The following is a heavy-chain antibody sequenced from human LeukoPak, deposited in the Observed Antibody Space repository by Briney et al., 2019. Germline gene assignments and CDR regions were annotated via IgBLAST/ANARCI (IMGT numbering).Heavy chain of an antibody. V-gene: IGHV4-59*01. CDR3: ARVAISGVLRWFDP. CDR1: GGSISSYY. Sequence: SETLSLTCTVSGGSISSYYWSWIRQPPGKGLEWIGYIYHSGSTNYNPSLKSRVTISVDTSKNQFSLKLSSVTAADTAVYYCARVAISGVLRWFDPWGQGTLVTVSS. J-gene: IGHJ5*02. CDR2: IYHSGST. D-gene: IGHD1-20*01.